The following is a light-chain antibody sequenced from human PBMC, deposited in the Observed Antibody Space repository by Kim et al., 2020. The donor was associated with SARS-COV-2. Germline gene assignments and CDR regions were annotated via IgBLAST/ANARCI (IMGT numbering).Light chain of an antibody. CDR3: RQYNSFPHT. V-gene: IGKV1-5*03. CDR2: KAS. Sequence: SASVGDRVTITCRASQSINTWLAWYKQKPGKAPNVLIYKASTLQSGVPSRYSGSGSGTEFTLTISSLQPDDFATYYCRQYNSFPHTFGQGTKLEI. J-gene: IGKJ2*01. CDR1: QSINTW.